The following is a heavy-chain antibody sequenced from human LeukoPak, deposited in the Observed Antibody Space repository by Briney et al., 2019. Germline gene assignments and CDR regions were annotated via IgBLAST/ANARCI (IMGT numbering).Heavy chain of an antibody. Sequence: PGRSLRLSCAASGFTFSDYYMSWIRQAPGKGLEWVSYISSSGSTIYYADSVKGRFTISRDNAKNSLYLQMNSLRAEDTAVYYCARDAQPTSIAARGYYYYGMDVWGQGTTVTVSS. CDR1: GFTFSDYY. V-gene: IGHV3-11*01. CDR2: ISSSGSTI. J-gene: IGHJ6*02. D-gene: IGHD6-6*01. CDR3: ARDAQPTSIAARGYYYYGMDV.